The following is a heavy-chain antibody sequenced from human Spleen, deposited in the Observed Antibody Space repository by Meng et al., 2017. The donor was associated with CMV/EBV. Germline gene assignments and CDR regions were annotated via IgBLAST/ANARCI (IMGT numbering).Heavy chain of an antibody. CDR3: ARDVDWSLDY. J-gene: IGHJ4*02. V-gene: IGHV1-18*01. CDR1: GYTFTKYG. CDR2: ISTRSDGI. Sequence: VSCKASGYTFTKYGISWVRQAPGQGLEWMGWISTRSDGIKYAQNFQDRVTLTTDTSTRTAYMELGGLRSDDTAMYYCARDVDWSLDYWGQGTLVTVSS. D-gene: IGHD3-9*01.